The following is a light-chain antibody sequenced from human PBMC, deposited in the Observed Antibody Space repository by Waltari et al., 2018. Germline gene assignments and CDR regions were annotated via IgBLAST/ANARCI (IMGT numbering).Light chain of an antibody. Sequence: DIQMTQSPSSLSASIGDRVTVTCRASQGISTYLNWYQQKPGKAPNLLIFAESILQGGVPSRFSGSGSGTDFTLTISSLQPDDFATYYCQQTHSIPRTFGQGTKLEIK. CDR2: AES. J-gene: IGKJ2*01. CDR3: QQTHSIPRT. V-gene: IGKV1-39*01. CDR1: QGISTY.